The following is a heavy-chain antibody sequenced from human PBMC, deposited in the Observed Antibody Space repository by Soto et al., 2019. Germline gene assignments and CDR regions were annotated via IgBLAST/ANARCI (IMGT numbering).Heavy chain of an antibody. CDR2: ISYDGSNK. D-gene: IGHD4-17*01. J-gene: IGHJ4*02. CDR1: GFTFSSYA. V-gene: IGHV3-30-3*01. Sequence: QVQPVESGGGVVQPGRSLRLSCAASGFTFSSYAMHWVRKAPGKGLEWVAVISYDGSNKYYADSVKGRFTISRDNSKNTLYLQMNSLRAEDTAVYYCARGTTVVTQCYFDYWGQGTLVTVSS. CDR3: ARGTTVVTQCYFDY.